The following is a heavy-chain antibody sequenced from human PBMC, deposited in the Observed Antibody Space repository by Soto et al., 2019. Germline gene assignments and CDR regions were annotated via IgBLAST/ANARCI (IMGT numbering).Heavy chain of an antibody. V-gene: IGHV3-30*18. CDR2: VTYDGRNA. CDR1: GFMFSSYG. CDR3: GKGKGVTRSGVVYFDY. D-gene: IGHD3-3*01. Sequence: QVQLVESGGGVVQPGTSLRLSCAASGFMFSSYGMFWVRQAPGKGLEWVAVVTYDGRNAYYGESVKGRFTISRDNSNNSLYLQMNSLRVEDTAVYYCGKGKGVTRSGVVYFDYWGLGTALTVSS. J-gene: IGHJ4*02.